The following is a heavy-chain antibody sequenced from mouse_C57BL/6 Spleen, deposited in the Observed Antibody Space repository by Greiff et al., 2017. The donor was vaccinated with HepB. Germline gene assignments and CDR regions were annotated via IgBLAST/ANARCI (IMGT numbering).Heavy chain of an antibody. J-gene: IGHJ4*01. CDR1: GFTFSDYG. D-gene: IGHD2-3*01. CDR3: ARRRAYDGYSHYYAMDY. Sequence: EVKLVESGGGLVKPGGSLKLSCAASGFTFSDYGMHWVRQAPEKGLEWVAYISSGSSTIYYADTVKGRFTISRDNAKNTLFLQMTSLRSEDTAMYYCARRRAYDGYSHYYAMDYWGQGTSVTVSS. CDR2: ISSGSSTI. V-gene: IGHV5-17*01.